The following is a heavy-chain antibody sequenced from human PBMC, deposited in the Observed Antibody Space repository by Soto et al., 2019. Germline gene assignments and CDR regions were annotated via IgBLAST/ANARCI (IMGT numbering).Heavy chain of an antibody. CDR3: ARVISYYYYYYGMDV. V-gene: IGHV1-69*13. D-gene: IGHD3-16*02. CDR2: IIPIFGTA. CDR1: GGTFSSYA. Sequence: GSSVKVPCKASGGTFSSYAISWVRQAPAQGLEWMGWIIPIFGTANYAQKFQGRVTITADESTSPAYMELSSLRSEDTAVYYCARVISYYYYYYGMDVWGKGTTVTVS. J-gene: IGHJ6*04.